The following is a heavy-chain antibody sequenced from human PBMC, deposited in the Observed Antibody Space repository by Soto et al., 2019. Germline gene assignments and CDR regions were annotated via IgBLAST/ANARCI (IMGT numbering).Heavy chain of an antibody. J-gene: IGHJ4*02. Sequence: PGESLKISCKGSGYSFTSYWIGWVRQMPGKGLEWMGIIYPGDSDTRYSPSFQGQVTISADKSISTAYLQWSSLKASDIAMYYCVRRGDGSETFYSFDSWGQGTLVTVSS. CDR1: GYSFTSYW. D-gene: IGHD3-10*01. CDR2: IYPGDSDT. V-gene: IGHV5-51*01. CDR3: VRRGDGSETFYSFDS.